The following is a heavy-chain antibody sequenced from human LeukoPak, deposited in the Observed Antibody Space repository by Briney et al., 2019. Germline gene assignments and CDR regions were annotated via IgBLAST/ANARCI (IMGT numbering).Heavy chain of an antibody. D-gene: IGHD1-26*01. Sequence: PSETLSLTCTVSGGSISSGSYYWSWIRQPAGKGLEWIGRIYTSGSTNYNPSLKSRVTISVDTSKNQFSLKLSSVTAADTAVYYCARRSRWELLDYWGQGTLVTVSS. CDR3: ARRSRWELLDY. CDR2: IYTSGST. CDR1: GGSISSGSYY. V-gene: IGHV4-61*02. J-gene: IGHJ4*02.